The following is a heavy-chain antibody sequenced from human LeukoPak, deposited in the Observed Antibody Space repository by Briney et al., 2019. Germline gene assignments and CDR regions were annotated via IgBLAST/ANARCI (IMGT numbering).Heavy chain of an antibody. V-gene: IGHV4-4*09. CDR2: VHTSGTL. CDR1: GGSITSHY. J-gene: IGHJ5*02. D-gene: IGHD2-15*01. CDR3: ATQGLGSSGGHSWFDP. Sequence: SETLSFTCSVSGGSITSHYWSWIRQPPGKGLEWIGYVHTSGTLYYNPSLKSRVTMAVDTSKNQFSLKLTSATASDTAVYYCATQGLGSSGGHSWFDPWGHGTLVTVSS.